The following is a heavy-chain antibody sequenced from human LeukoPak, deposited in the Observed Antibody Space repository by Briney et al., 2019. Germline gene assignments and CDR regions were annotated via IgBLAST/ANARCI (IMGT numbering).Heavy chain of an antibody. CDR2: INHSGST. CDR1: GGSFSGYY. V-gene: IGHV4-34*01. J-gene: IGHJ4*02. CDR3: ARGYSGYDY. Sequence: SETLPLTCAVYGGSFSGYYWSWIRQPPGKGPEWIGEINHSGSTNYNPSLKSRVTISVGTSKNQFSLKLSSVTAADTAVYYCARGYSGYDYWGQGTLVTVSS. D-gene: IGHD5-12*01.